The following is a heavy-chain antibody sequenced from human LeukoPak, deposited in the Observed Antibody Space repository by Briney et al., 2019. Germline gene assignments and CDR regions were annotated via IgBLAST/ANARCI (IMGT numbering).Heavy chain of an antibody. V-gene: IGHV3-23*01. Sequence: GGSLRLSCAASGFTFSTYGMNWVRQAPGKGLEWVSAISGSGDTTYYADSVKGRFTISRDNSKNMLFLQMNSLRAEDTAVYYCAKDGDDCIDFWGQGTLVTVSS. D-gene: IGHD2-15*01. CDR1: GFTFSTYG. J-gene: IGHJ4*02. CDR2: ISGSGDTT. CDR3: AKDGDDCIDF.